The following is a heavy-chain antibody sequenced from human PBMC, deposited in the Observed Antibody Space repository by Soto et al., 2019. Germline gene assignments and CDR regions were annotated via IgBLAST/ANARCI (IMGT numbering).Heavy chain of an antibody. V-gene: IGHV4-59*01. D-gene: IGHD3-16*01. Sequence: PSETLSLTCTVSGGSISSYYWSWIRQPPGKGLEWIGYIYYSGSTNYNPSLKSRVTISVDTSKNQFSLKLSSVTAADTAVYYCARGGGDKVSTFDYCGQRTLVTVSS. CDR2: IYYSGST. J-gene: IGHJ4*02. CDR1: GGSISSYY. CDR3: ARGGGDKVSTFDY.